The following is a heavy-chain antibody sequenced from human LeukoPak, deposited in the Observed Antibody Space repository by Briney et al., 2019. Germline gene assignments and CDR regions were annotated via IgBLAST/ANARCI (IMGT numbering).Heavy chain of an antibody. J-gene: IGHJ4*02. Sequence: GGSLRLSCAASRFTFSRYWMHWVRQAPGKGLVWVSRINSDGISTSYADSVKGRFTISRDNAKNTLYLQMNSLRAEDTAMYYCIRGLAPYYGFFDYWGQGSLVTVSS. CDR3: IRGLAPYYGFFDY. CDR1: RFTFSRYW. V-gene: IGHV3-74*01. CDR2: INSDGIST. D-gene: IGHD3-10*01.